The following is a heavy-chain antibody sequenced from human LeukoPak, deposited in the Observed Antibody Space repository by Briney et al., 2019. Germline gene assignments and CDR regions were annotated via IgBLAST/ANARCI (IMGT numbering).Heavy chain of an antibody. V-gene: IGHV4-31*03. CDR3: ARCYTDYGLYYFDY. Sequence: SETLSLTCTVSGGSISSGGYSWSWIRQHPGKGLEWIGYIYYSGSTYYNPSLKSRVTISVDTSKNQFSLKLSSVTAADTAVYYCARCYTDYGLYYFDYWGQGTLVTVSS. CDR1: GGSISSGGYS. CDR2: IYYSGST. J-gene: IGHJ4*02. D-gene: IGHD4-17*01.